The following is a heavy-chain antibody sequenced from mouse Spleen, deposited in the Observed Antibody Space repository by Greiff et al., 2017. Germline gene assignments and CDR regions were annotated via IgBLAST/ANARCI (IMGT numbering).Heavy chain of an antibody. CDR3: ARGGTTATRDFDY. CDR1: GYTFTNYW. CDR2: IYPGGGYT. V-gene: IGHV1-63*02. D-gene: IGHD1-2*01. Sequence: VQLVESGAELVRPGTSVKISCKASGYTFTNYWLGWVKQRPGHGLEWIGDIYPGGGYTNYNEKFKGKATLTADTSSSTAYMQLSSLTSEDSAVYFCARGGTTATRDFDYWGQGTTLTVSS. J-gene: IGHJ2*01.